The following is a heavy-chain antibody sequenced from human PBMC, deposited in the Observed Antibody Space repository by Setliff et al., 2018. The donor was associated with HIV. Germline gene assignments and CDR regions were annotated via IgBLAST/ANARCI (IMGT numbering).Heavy chain of an antibody. D-gene: IGHD5-18*01. J-gene: IGHJ2*01. Sequence: ASVKVSCKASGYTFTSYAMHWVRQAPGQRLEWMGWINSVNGNTKYSQKFQGRVTITRDTSASTAYMELSSLRSEDTAVYYCTRAGYSYGYDRWDWYFDLWGRGTLVTVSS. CDR1: GYTFTSYA. V-gene: IGHV1-3*01. CDR3: TRAGYSYGYDRWDWYFDL. CDR2: INSVNGNT.